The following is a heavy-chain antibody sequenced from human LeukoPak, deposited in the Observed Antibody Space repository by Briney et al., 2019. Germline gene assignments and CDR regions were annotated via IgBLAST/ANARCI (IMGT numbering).Heavy chain of an antibody. CDR3: AGRRTYFDY. CDR1: GVTVSSNY. V-gene: IGHV3-53*01. D-gene: IGHD2-15*01. Sequence: GGSLRLSCAASGVTVSSNYMSWVRQAPGKGLEWVSVIYSGGVTYYADSVKGRFTISRDNSKNTLYLQMNSLRADDTAVYYCAGRRTYFDYWGRGTLVTVSS. CDR2: IYSGGVT. J-gene: IGHJ4*02.